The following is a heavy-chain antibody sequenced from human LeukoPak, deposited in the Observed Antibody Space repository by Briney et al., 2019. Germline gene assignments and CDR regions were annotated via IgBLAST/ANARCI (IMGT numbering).Heavy chain of an antibody. D-gene: IGHD6-13*01. CDR1: GYTFTSYY. CDR2: INPSGGST. V-gene: IGHV1-46*01. CDR3: ARDLVQQQAQNWFDP. Sequence: ASVKVSCEASGYTFTSYYMHWVRQAPGQGLEWMGIINPSGGSTSYAQKFQGRVTMTRDTSTSTVYMELSSLRSEDTAVYYCARDLVQQQAQNWFDPWGQGTLVTVSS. J-gene: IGHJ5*02.